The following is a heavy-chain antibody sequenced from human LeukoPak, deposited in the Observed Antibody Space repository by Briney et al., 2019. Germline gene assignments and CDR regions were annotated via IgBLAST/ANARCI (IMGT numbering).Heavy chain of an antibody. J-gene: IGHJ4*02. CDR2: IIAGNGNT. V-gene: IGHV1-3*01. Sequence: ASVKVSCKASGYTFTSYAMRWVRQAPGQRREWMGWIIAGNGNTKYSQKFQGRVTITRDTSASTAYMELSSMRSEDTAVYYCARGYSSSWYSAFDYWGQGTLVTVSS. D-gene: IGHD6-13*01. CDR3: ARGYSSSWYSAFDY. CDR1: GYTFTSYA.